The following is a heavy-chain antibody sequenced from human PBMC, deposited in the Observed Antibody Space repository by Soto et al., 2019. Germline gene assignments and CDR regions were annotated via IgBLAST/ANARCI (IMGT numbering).Heavy chain of an antibody. CDR1: GGTFSTYT. CDR2: IIPIFGTP. CDR3: ARGLECRGYCLDKPTWFRP. D-gene: IGHD2-15*01. Sequence: QVQRVQSGAEVKKSGSSVKVSCKASGGTFSTYTFSWVRQAPGQGLEWMGRIIPIFGTPYYAQKFQGRVTITADKSTSTVYMELSSLGSDDTAVYFCARGLECRGYCLDKPTWFRPWGQGTLVTVSS. V-gene: IGHV1-69*06. J-gene: IGHJ5*02.